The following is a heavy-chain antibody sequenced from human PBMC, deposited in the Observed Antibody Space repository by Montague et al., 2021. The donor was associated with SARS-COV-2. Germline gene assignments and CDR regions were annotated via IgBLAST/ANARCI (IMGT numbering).Heavy chain of an antibody. CDR2: IYYSGST. J-gene: IGHJ2*01. Sequence: SETLSLTCTVSGGSISSSSYYWGWIRQPPGKGLEWIGSIYYSGSTYYNPSLKSRVTISVDTSKNQFFLKLSSVTAADTAVYYCARSDLSVIVLVVYATRGGYFDLWGRGTLVTVSS. CDR1: GGSISSSSYY. D-gene: IGHD2-8*02. CDR3: ARSDLSVIVLVVYATRGGYFDL. V-gene: IGHV4-39*07.